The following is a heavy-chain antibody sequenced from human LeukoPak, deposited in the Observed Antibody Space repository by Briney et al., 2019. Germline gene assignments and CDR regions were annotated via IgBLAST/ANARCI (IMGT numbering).Heavy chain of an antibody. V-gene: IGHV4-34*01. CDR2: INHSGST. D-gene: IGHD3-3*01. Sequence: RSSETLSLTCAVYGGSFSGYYWSWIRQPPGKGLEWIGEINHSGSTNYNPSLKSRVTISVDTSKNQFSLKLSSVTAADTAVYYCARRGFGVVINYYYYYMDVWGKGTTVAVSS. CDR1: GGSFSGYY. CDR3: ARRGFGVVINYYYYYMDV. J-gene: IGHJ6*03.